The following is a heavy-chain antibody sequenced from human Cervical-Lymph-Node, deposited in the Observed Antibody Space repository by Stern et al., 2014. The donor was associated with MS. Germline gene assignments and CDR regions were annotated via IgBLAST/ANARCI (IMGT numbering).Heavy chain of an antibody. Sequence: VQLEESGAEVKKPGSSVKVSCKASGGTFSSYAISWVRQAAGQGLEWMGGIIPIFGTANYAQKFQGRVTITADESTSTAYMELSSLRSEDTAVYYCARDRHDYSHWFDPWGQGTLVTVSS. CDR2: IIPIFGTA. CDR1: GGTFSSYA. J-gene: IGHJ5*02. D-gene: IGHD4-11*01. V-gene: IGHV1-69*01. CDR3: ARDRHDYSHWFDP.